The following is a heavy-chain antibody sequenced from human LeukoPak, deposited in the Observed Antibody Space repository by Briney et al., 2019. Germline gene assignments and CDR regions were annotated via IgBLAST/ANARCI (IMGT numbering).Heavy chain of an antibody. D-gene: IGHD4-23*01. CDR1: GYTFTGYY. V-gene: IGHV1-2*02. J-gene: IGHJ3*02. CDR3: ATDPLYGGNSNDAFDI. Sequence: ASVKVSCKASGYTFTGYYMHWVRQAPGQGLEWMGWINPNSGGTNYAQKLQGRVTMTRDTSISTAYMELSRLRSDDTAVYYCATDPLYGGNSNDAFDIWGQGTMVTVSS. CDR2: INPNSGGT.